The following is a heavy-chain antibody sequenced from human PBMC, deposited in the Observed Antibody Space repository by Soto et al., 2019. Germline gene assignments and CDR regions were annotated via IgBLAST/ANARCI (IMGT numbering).Heavy chain of an antibody. CDR2: IYSDGGT. CDR1: GFSVRSNY. J-gene: IGHJ4*02. Sequence: EVQLVESGGGLIQPGGSLRLSCAASGFSVRSNYMSWVRQAPGKGLEWVSVIYSDGGTAYGDSVKGRCTISRDTSKNTLYLKINSLRAEDTAVYYCAGKGGGSGSYRVDYWGQGTLVTVSS. CDR3: AGKGGGSGSYRVDY. D-gene: IGHD1-26*01. V-gene: IGHV3-53*01.